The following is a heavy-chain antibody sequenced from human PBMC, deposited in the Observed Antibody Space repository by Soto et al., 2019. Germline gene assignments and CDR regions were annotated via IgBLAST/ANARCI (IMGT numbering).Heavy chain of an antibody. CDR2: INHSGST. J-gene: IGHJ5*02. Sequence: QVQLQQWGAGLLKLSETLSLTCAVYGGSLSAYYWSWIRQPPGKGLEWIGEINHSGSTNYNPSLKSRVTISVDTSKNQFSLKLSSVTAADTAIYYCARSYSGYDWWGDWFDPWGQGTLVTVSS. CDR3: ARSYSGYDWWGDWFDP. V-gene: IGHV4-34*01. CDR1: GGSLSAYY. D-gene: IGHD5-12*01.